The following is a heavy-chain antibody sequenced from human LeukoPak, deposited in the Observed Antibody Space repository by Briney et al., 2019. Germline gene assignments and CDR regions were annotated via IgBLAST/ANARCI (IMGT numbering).Heavy chain of an antibody. J-gene: IGHJ4*02. CDR3: ARDQGYSYGAFDY. CDR1: GFTFSSYS. CDR2: ISSSSSTI. V-gene: IGHV3-48*01. Sequence: PGGSLRLSCAASGFTFSSYSMNWVRQAPGKGLEWVSYISSSSSTIYYADSVKGRFTISRDNAKNSLYLQMNSLRAEDTAVYYCARDQGYSYGAFDYWGQGTLVTVSS. D-gene: IGHD5-18*01.